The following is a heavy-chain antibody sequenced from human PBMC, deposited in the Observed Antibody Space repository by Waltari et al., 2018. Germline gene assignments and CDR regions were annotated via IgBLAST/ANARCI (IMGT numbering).Heavy chain of an antibody. D-gene: IGHD2-21*02. V-gene: IGHV3-74*01. J-gene: IGHJ4*02. CDR1: GFTFTSHW. CDR3: VRGYGGDVY. CDR2: LNYDGSST. Sequence: EVQLVESGGGLVQPGGSLRLSCAASGFTFTSHWMHGVRQGPGKGLGWVSRLNYDGSSTYYADFVKGRFTITRDNAKNTLYLQMNSLRAEDTGVYYCVRGYGGDVYWGQGTLVTVSS.